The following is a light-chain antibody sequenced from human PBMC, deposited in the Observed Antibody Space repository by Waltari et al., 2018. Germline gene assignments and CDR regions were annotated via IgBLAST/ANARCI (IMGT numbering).Light chain of an antibody. J-gene: IGLJ1*01. CDR3: ASYTTTTTVI. Sequence: QSALTQPASVSGSPGQSITISCTGTSSDVGGYDFVSWYQQHPGKVPKLIIYEGTNRPSGVSNRISGYKSGNTASLTISGLQAEDEADYYCASYTTTTTVIFGSGTKVTVL. CDR1: SSDVGGYDF. CDR2: EGT. V-gene: IGLV2-14*01.